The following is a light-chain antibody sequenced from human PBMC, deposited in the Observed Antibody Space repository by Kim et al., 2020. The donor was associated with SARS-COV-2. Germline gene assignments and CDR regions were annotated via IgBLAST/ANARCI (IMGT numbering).Light chain of an antibody. V-gene: IGLV4-69*01. CDR1: SGHSSYA. Sequence: QLVLTQSTSASASLGASVKLTCTLSSGHSSYAIAWHQQQPEKGPRYLMKLNSDGSHSKGDGIPDRFSGSSSGAERYLTISSLQSEDEADYYCQTWGTGVVFGGGTKLTVL. J-gene: IGLJ2*01. CDR3: QTWGTGVV. CDR2: LNSDGSH.